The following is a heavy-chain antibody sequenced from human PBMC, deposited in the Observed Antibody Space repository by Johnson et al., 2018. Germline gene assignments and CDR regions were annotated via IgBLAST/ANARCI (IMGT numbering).Heavy chain of an antibody. D-gene: IGHD6-19*01. CDR1: GFTFNSYS. J-gene: IGHJ6*03. Sequence: VQLVQSGGGLVKPGGSLRLSCAASGFTFNSYSMNWVRQAPGKGLEWVSSISSSSTYIYYADAVKGRFTISRDNAKNPLFLQMESQRAEDTAVYYCARDPHEFGIAVAGLQYDYYYMDVWGKGTTVTVSS. CDR2: ISSSSTYI. V-gene: IGHV3-21*01. CDR3: ARDPHEFGIAVAGLQYDYYYMDV.